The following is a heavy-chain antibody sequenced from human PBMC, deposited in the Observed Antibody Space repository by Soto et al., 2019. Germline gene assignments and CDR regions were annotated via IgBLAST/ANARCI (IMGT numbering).Heavy chain of an antibody. CDR3: SRDFSGMYPPDI. J-gene: IGHJ3*02. D-gene: IGHD1-26*01. CDR2: INPSGGST. CDR1: GYTFTTYY. Sequence: ASVKVSCKAPGYTFTTYYMYGVRQAPGQGLEWMGIINPSGGSTTYAQKFQGRVTMTRDTSTTTVYMELSSLRSEDTDVYYCSRDFSGMYPPDIWG. V-gene: IGHV1-46*03.